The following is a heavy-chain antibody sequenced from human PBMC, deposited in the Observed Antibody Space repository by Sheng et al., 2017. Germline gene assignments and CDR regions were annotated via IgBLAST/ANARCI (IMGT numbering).Heavy chain of an antibody. CDR1: GFTFSSYA. Sequence: QVQLVESGGGVVQPGRSLRLSCAASGFTFSSYAMHWVRQAPGKGLEWVAVISYDGSNKYYADSVKGRFTISRDNSKNTLYLQMNSLRAEDTAVYYCARDLGELLRGYLDYWGQGTLVTVSS. D-gene: IGHD1-26*01. CDR2: ISYDGSNK. CDR3: ARDLGELLRGYLDY. J-gene: IGHJ4*02. V-gene: IGHV3-30*04.